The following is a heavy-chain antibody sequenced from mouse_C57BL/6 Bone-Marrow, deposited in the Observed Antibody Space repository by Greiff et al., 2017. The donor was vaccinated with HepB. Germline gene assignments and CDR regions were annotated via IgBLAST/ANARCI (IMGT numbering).Heavy chain of an antibody. CDR1: GFTFSDYG. CDR3: ARQGDYYGSYYAMDY. Sequence: EVKVVESGGGLVQPGGSLKLSCAASGFTFSDYGMAWVRQAPRKGPEWVAFISNLAYSIYYADTVTGRFTISRENAKNTLYLEMSSLRSEDTAMYYCARQGDYYGSYYAMDYWGQGTSVTVSS. V-gene: IGHV5-15*01. J-gene: IGHJ4*01. D-gene: IGHD1-1*01. CDR2: ISNLAYSI.